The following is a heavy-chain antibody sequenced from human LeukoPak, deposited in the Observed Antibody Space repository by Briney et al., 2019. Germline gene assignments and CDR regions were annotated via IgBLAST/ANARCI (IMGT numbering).Heavy chain of an antibody. D-gene: IGHD3-3*01. CDR2: ISGSGGST. CDR3: AKVADFWSGYSNWFDP. J-gene: IGHJ5*02. V-gene: IGHV3-23*01. Sequence: QAGGSLRLSCAASGFTFSSYAMSWVRQAPGKGLEWVSAISGSGGSTYYADSVKGRFTISRDNSKNTLYLQMNSLRAEDTAVYYCAKVADFWSGYSNWFDPWGQGTLVTVSS. CDR1: GFTFSSYA.